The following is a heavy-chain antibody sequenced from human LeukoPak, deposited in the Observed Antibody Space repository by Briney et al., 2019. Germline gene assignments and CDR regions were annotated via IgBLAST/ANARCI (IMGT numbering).Heavy chain of an antibody. CDR1: GYGFTSYW. V-gene: IGHV5-10-1*01. D-gene: IGHD3-16*02. CDR2: IDPSDSYT. J-gene: IGHJ4*02. CDR3: ARGGRYDYVWGSYRYTY. Sequence: GESLRISCKGSGYGFTSYWISWVRQMPGKGLEWMGRIDPSDSYTNYSPSFQGHVTISADKSISTAYLQWSSLKASDTAMYYCARGGRYDYVWGSYRYTYWGQGTLVTVSS.